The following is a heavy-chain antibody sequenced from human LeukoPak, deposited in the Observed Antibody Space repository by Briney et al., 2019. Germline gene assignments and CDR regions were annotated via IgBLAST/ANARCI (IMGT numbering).Heavy chain of an antibody. V-gene: IGHV4-30-4*08. Sequence: TSQTLSLTCTVSGGSISSGDYYWSWIRQPPGKGLEWIGYIYYSGSTYYNPSLKSRVTISVDTSKNQFSLKLSSVTAADTAVYYCARGSVDIVATIGGGYYYYYMDAWGKGTTVTVSS. J-gene: IGHJ6*03. CDR1: GGSISSGDYY. CDR2: IYYSGST. D-gene: IGHD5-12*01. CDR3: ARGSVDIVATIGGGYYYYYMDA.